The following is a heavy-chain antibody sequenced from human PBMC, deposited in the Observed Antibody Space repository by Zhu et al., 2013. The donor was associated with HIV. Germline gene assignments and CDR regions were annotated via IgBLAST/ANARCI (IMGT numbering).Heavy chain of an antibody. CDR1: GYTFTSHG. CDR3: ARGGHSYGYSD. J-gene: IGHJ4*02. CDR2: ISASGNT. Sequence: QVQLVQSGAEVKKPGGSVRVSCKTSGYTFTSHGISWVRQAPGQGFEWMGWISASGNTHYAQKLQGRVSMTRDTSTSTAYVELRSLRSDDTAVYYCARGGHSYGYSDWGQGTLVSVSS. D-gene: IGHD5-18*01. V-gene: IGHV1-18*01.